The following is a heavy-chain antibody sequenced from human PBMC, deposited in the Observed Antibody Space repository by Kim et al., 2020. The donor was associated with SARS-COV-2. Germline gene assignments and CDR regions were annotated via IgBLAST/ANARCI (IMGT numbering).Heavy chain of an antibody. CDR3: ARDSNMITFGGVVNYYYYGMDV. J-gene: IGHJ6*02. CDR1: GFTFSSYS. D-gene: IGHD3-16*01. V-gene: IGHV3-21*01. Sequence: GGSLRLSCAASGFTFSSYSMNWVRQAPGKGLEWVPSISSSSSYIYYADSVKGRFTISRDNAKNSLYLQMNSLRAEDTAVYYCARDSNMITFGGVVNYYYYGMDVWGQGTTVTVSS. CDR2: ISSSSSYI.